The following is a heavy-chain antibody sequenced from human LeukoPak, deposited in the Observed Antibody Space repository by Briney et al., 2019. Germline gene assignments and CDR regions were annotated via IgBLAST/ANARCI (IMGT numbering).Heavy chain of an antibody. CDR1: GYTYNYYG. D-gene: IGHD3-10*01. Sequence: ASVKVSCKASGYTYNYYGITWVRQAPGQGLEWMGWVSAYSGNTNYAQKFQGRVTMTADTFTTTAYMELRSLRYDDAAVYYCAGWNYYGSGRDYYYGMDVWGQGTTVTVSS. CDR2: VSAYSGNT. CDR3: AGWNYYGSGRDYYYGMDV. V-gene: IGHV1-18*01. J-gene: IGHJ6*02.